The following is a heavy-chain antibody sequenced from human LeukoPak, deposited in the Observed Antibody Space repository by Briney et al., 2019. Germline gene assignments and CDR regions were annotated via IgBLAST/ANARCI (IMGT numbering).Heavy chain of an antibody. V-gene: IGHV4-39*01. Sequence: PSETLSLTCTVSGGSISSSSYYWGWIRHPPGKGLEWIGTIYYTGSTYYNPSLKSRVTISIDTSKNQFSLRLSSVTAADTAVYFCARASNYFDILYWGQGTLVTVSS. CDR3: ARASNYFDILY. J-gene: IGHJ4*02. D-gene: IGHD3-22*01. CDR1: GGSISSSSYY. CDR2: IYYTGST.